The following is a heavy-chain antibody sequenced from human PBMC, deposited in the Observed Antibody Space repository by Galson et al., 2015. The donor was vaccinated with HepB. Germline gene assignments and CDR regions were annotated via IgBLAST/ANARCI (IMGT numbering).Heavy chain of an antibody. J-gene: IGHJ4*02. CDR3: AKDTLDGGHTDY. V-gene: IGHV3-30*18. Sequence: SLRLSCAASGFTFSSYGMHWVRQAPGKGLEWVAVISYDGSNKYYADSVKGRFTISRDNSKNTLYLQMNSLRAEDTAVYYCAKDTLDGGHTDYWGQGTLVTVSS. D-gene: IGHD2-15*01. CDR2: ISYDGSNK. CDR1: GFTFSSYG.